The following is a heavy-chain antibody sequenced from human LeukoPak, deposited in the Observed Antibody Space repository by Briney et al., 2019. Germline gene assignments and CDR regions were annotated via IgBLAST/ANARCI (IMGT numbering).Heavy chain of an antibody. CDR1: GFTFDDYG. V-gene: IGHV3-20*04. J-gene: IGHJ5*02. Sequence: GGSLRLSCAASGFTFDDYGMSWVRQAPGKGLEWVSGINWNGGSTGYADSVKGRFTISRDNAKNSLYLQMNSLSAEDTALYYCARGGYCSSTSCSTYNWFDPWGQGTLVTVSS. D-gene: IGHD2-2*03. CDR3: ARGGYCSSTSCSTYNWFDP. CDR2: INWNGGST.